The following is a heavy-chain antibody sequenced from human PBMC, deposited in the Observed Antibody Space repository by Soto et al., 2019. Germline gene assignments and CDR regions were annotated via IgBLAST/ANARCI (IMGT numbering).Heavy chain of an antibody. J-gene: IGHJ1*01. Sequence: GASVKVSCKASGFTFSSSAVQWVRQARGQRLEWIGWIVLGNGNTNYAQKFQERVTITRDMSTSTAYMEVRSLTSDDTAVYYCAKDTPVAKHWGQGTLVTVSS. CDR3: AKDTPVAKH. CDR2: IVLGNGNT. D-gene: IGHD2-15*01. V-gene: IGHV1-58*01. CDR1: GFTFSSSA.